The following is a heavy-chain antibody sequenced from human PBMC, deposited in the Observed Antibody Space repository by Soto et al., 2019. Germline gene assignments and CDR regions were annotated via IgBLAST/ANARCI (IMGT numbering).Heavy chain of an antibody. Sequence: QVQLQESGPGLVKPSQTLSLTCTVSGGSISSSNGMCYWNWIRQHPGRGMEWIGYIYYSGSTYYNPSLKSRVTISRDTSKNQFSLKLSSVTAADTAVYYCARGTAPPKVDNWDQGTLVTVSS. CDR2: IYYSGST. CDR3: ARGTAPPKVDN. CDR1: GGSISSSNGMCY. J-gene: IGHJ4*02. V-gene: IGHV4-31*03.